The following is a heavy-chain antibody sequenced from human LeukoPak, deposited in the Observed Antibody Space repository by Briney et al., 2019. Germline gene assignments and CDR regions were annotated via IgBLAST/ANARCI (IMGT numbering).Heavy chain of an antibody. CDR1: GYTFTGYY. Sequence: ASVKVSCKASGYTFTGYYTHWVRQAPGQGLEWMGWINPNSGGTDYAQKFQGRVTMTRDTSISTAYMELSRLRSDDTAVYYCARDYPYYGSGSYSYYFDYWGQGTLVTVSS. V-gene: IGHV1-2*02. J-gene: IGHJ4*02. CDR3: ARDYPYYGSGSYSYYFDY. CDR2: INPNSGGT. D-gene: IGHD3-10*01.